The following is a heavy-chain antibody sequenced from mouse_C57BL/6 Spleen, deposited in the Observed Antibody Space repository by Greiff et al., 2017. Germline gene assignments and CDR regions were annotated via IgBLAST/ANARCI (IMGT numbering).Heavy chain of an antibody. Sequence: VQLQQSGAELVKPGASVKLSCKASGYTFTSYGMNWVQQRPGQGLEWIGMIHPSSGSTNYNEKFKSKATLTVDKSSSTAYMQLSSLTSEDSAVYYCARLGGYYPDVWGPGTTLSVSS. J-gene: IGHJ2*01. CDR2: IHPSSGST. CDR1: GYTFTSYG. V-gene: IGHV1-64*01. D-gene: IGHD1-1*02. CDR3: ARLGGYYPDV.